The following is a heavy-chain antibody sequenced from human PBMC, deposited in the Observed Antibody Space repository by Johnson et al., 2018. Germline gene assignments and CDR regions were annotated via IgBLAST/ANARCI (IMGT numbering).Heavy chain of an antibody. Sequence: QVQLQESGPGLVKPSETLALTCTVSGGSISSYYWSWIRQPPGKGLEWSGYIYYSGSPNYNPSLKSRVTLSVDPAKNQFSLKRSAVTAADTAVYCCARDKGLAVAGTPQRGPHHYYYYYYMDVWGKGTTVTVSS. CDR2: IYYSGSP. J-gene: IGHJ6*03. CDR3: ARDKGLAVAGTPQRGPHHYYYYYYMDV. V-gene: IGHV4-59*01. D-gene: IGHD6-19*01. CDR1: GGSISSYY.